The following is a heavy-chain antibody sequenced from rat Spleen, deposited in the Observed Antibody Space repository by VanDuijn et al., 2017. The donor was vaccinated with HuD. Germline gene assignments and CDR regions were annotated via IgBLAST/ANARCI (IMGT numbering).Heavy chain of an antibody. CDR2: ISYDGSST. CDR1: GFTFSNYY. J-gene: IGHJ1*01. Sequence: EVQLVESGGGLVQPGRSLKLSCAASGFTFSNYYMAWVRQAPTKGLEWVATISYDGSSTYYRDSVKGRFTISRDNAKSTLYLQMDSLRSEDTATYYCARHGRLMYTTDYYLPYWYFDFWGPGTMVTVSS. V-gene: IGHV5-29*01. CDR3: ARHGRLMYTTDYYLPYWYFDF. D-gene: IGHD1-6*01.